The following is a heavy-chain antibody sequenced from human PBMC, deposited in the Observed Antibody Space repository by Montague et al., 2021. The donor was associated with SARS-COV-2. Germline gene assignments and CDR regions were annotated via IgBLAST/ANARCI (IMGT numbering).Heavy chain of an antibody. V-gene: IGHV4-61*02. CDR2: IYTSGRT. CDR3: AGSDWLKH. J-gene: IGHJ1*01. CDR1: GDSINSGSYY. D-gene: IGHD3-9*01. Sequence: TLSLTCTVSGDSINSGSYYWSWIRQPAGKGLDWIVRIYTSGRTNYNPSLRIRINISLDTSKSRFSLNLTSVTAADTAVYYCAGSDWLKHWGQGALVTVSS.